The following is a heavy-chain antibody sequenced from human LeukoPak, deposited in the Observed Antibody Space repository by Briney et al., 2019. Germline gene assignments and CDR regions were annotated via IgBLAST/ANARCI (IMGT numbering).Heavy chain of an antibody. Sequence: ASVKVSCKASGYTFTSYGISWVRQAPGQGLEWMGWISAYNGNTNYAQKLQGRVTMTTDTSTSTAYMELRSLRSDDTAVYHCARGIVATIGYYYYMDVWGKGTTVTVSS. CDR2: ISAYNGNT. J-gene: IGHJ6*03. D-gene: IGHD5-12*01. CDR3: ARGIVATIGYYYYMDV. V-gene: IGHV1-18*01. CDR1: GYTFTSYG.